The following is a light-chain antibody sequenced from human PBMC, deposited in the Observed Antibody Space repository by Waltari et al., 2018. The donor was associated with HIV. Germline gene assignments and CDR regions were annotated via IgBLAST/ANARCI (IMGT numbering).Light chain of an antibody. CDR2: DVS. V-gene: IGLV2-11*01. J-gene: IGLJ1*01. Sequence: QSALTQPRSVSGSPGQSVTISCTGTTSDVGAYNYVSWYHQHPGRAPKLMIYDVSQRPQRVPDRFSGSKSGNTASLTISGLQAEDEADYYCCSYAGSYTFYVFGTGTKVTVL. CDR1: TSDVGAYNY. CDR3: CSYAGSYTFYV.